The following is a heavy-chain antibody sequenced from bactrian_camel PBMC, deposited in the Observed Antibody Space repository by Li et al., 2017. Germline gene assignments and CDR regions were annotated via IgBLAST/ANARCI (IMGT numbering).Heavy chain of an antibody. CDR2: IYTGAYTTRGST. V-gene: IGHV3S1*01. CDR1: GITYEVNC. Sequence: QVQLVESGGDSVQAGKSLRLTCVASGITYEVNCLAWFRQVPGKKREGVACIYTGAYTTRGSTAYAPYVKGRFSISRDNTKNTLYLQMDSLKPEDTAMYYCAASLERRCEFRSILDFPYRGQGTQVTVS. J-gene: IGHJ4*01. D-gene: IGHD1*01. CDR3: AASLERRCEFRSILDFPY.